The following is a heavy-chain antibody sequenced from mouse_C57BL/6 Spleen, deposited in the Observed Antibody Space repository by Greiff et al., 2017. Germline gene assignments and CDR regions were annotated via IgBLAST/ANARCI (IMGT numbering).Heavy chain of an antibody. J-gene: IGHJ4*01. CDR1: GYTFTSYW. CDR2: IDPSDSYT. D-gene: IGHD1-1*02. Sequence: QVQLKQPGAELVMPGASVKLSCKASGYTFTSYWMHWVKQRPGQGLEWIGEIDPSDSYTNYNQEFKGKSTLTVDKSSSTAYMQLSSLTSEDSAVYYCARKLSYYYAMDYWGQGTSVTVSS. CDR3: ARKLSYYYAMDY. V-gene: IGHV1-69*01.